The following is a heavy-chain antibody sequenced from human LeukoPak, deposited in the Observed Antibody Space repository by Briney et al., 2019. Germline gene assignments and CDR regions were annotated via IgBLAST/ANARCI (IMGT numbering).Heavy chain of an antibody. CDR2: IIPILAIP. V-gene: IGHV1-69*04. Sequence: ASVKVSCTASGGTFSSYAISWVRQAPGQGLEWMGRIIPILAIPNYAQRFQGRVTITADKSTGTAYMELRSLRSEDTALYYCASENGDYNAFDIWGHGTMVTVSS. D-gene: IGHD4-17*01. CDR1: GGTFSSYA. CDR3: ASENGDYNAFDI. J-gene: IGHJ3*02.